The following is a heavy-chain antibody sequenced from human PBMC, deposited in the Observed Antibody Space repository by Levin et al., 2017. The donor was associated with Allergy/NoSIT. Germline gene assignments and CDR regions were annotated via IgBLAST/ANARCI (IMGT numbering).Heavy chain of an antibody. Sequence: GESLKISCAASGFTFDDYGMNWVRQAPGKGLEWVSGINWKGGRTGYADSVKGRFTISIDNAKNSLYLQMNSLRAEDTALYYCARDKGIAVAGGFEYWGQGTLVTVSS. V-gene: IGHV3-20*04. CDR2: INWKGGRT. CDR1: GFTFDDYG. J-gene: IGHJ4*02. D-gene: IGHD6-19*01. CDR3: ARDKGIAVAGGFEY.